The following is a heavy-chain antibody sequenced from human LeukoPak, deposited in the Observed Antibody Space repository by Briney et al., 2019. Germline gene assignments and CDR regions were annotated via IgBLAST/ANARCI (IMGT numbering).Heavy chain of an antibody. CDR3: ARADCSGSTCYLRRSWFDP. CDR2: IRYDGTTT. Sequence: GGSLRLSCAASGFTFSSYGMHWVRQAPGKGLEWVAFIRYDGTTTYYAGSVKGRFTVSRDDSKHTLYLQMNSLRVEDTAVYYCARADCSGSTCYLRRSWFDPWGQGTLVTVSS. J-gene: IGHJ5*02. V-gene: IGHV3-30*02. D-gene: IGHD2-2*01. CDR1: GFTFSSYG.